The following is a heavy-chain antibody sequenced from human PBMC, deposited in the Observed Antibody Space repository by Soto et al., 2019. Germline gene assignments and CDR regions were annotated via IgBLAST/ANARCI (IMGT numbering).Heavy chain of an antibody. CDR2: INPNSGGT. V-gene: IGHV1-2*04. Sequence: QVQLVQSGAEVKKPGASVKVSCKGSGYTFTGYYMHWVRQAPGQGLEWMGWINPNSGGTNYAQKFQGWVTMTRDTSISTAYMELSRLRSDDTAVYYCARVGKLTYYYGSGSYLDAFDIWGQGTMVTVSS. CDR3: ARVGKLTYYYGSGSYLDAFDI. D-gene: IGHD3-10*01. J-gene: IGHJ3*02. CDR1: GYTFTGYY.